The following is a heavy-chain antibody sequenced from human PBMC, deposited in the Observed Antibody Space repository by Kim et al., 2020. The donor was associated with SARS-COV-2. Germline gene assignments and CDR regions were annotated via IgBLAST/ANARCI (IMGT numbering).Heavy chain of an antibody. D-gene: IGHD1-26*01. CDR1: GFTFSTSG. Sequence: GGSLRLSCAAAGFTFSTSGIHWVRQAPGKGLEWVAVISYDGDNKYYADSVKGRFTISRDNSKNTLYLQMNSLRTEDTAVYYCVRPAGGTYHSAFAYWGQGTLVTFPS. CDR3: VRPAGGTYHSAFAY. V-gene: IGHV3-30*03. CDR2: ISYDGDNK. J-gene: IGHJ4*02.